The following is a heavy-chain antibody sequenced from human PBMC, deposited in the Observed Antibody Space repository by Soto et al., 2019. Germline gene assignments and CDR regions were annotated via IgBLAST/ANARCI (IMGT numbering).Heavy chain of an antibody. V-gene: IGHV1-69*12. CDR2: IIPIFGTA. J-gene: IGHJ6*02. Sequence: QVQLVQSGAEVKKPGSSVKVSCKASGGTFSSYAISWVRQAPGQGLEWMGGIIPIFGTADYAQKFQGRVTITADESTTTAYMELSSLRSEDTAVYYCATQGLPNYYNYGMDVWGQGTTVTVSS. CDR3: ATQGLPNYYNYGMDV. D-gene: IGHD5-18*01. CDR1: GGTFSSYA.